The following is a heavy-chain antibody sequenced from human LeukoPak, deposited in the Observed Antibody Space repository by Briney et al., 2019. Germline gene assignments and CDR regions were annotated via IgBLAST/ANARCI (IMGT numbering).Heavy chain of an antibody. V-gene: IGHV3-11*04. Sequence: GGSLRLSCAASGLRFSDYYVSWIRQAPGKGLQWVSYISSGGDIMHYADSVKGRFTSSRDNAKNSLYLQMNSLTAEDTAVYYCAELGITMIGGVWGKGTTVTISS. CDR1: GLRFSDYY. J-gene: IGHJ6*04. CDR3: AELGITMIGGV. CDR2: ISSGGDIM. D-gene: IGHD3-10*02.